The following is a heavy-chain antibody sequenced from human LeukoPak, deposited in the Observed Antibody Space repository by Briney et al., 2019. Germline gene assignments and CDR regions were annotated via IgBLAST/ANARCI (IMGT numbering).Heavy chain of an antibody. Sequence: GGSLSLSCAASGFTFSSYWMHGVRQARGKGLVWVSRINSDGSGTSYAVCEKGRFTISRDNAKHTLYLQINGLRAEDTAVYYCARVGLRDGYNDRIFADYWSQETLVTVYS. V-gene: IGHV3-74*01. D-gene: IGHD5-24*01. CDR3: ARVGLRDGYNDRIFADY. J-gene: IGHJ4*02. CDR2: INSDGSGT. CDR1: GFTFSSYW.